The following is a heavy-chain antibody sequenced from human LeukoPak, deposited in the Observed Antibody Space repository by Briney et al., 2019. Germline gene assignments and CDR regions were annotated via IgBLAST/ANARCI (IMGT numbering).Heavy chain of an antibody. V-gene: IGHV1-2*02. CDR1: GYTFTGYY. Sequence: GASVKVSCKASGYTFTGYYMHWVRQAPGQGLEWMGCINPNSGGTNYAQKFQGRVTMTRDTSISTAYMELSRLRSDDTAVYYCARDPPTSYCSGGSFYALNQRDDYWGQGTLVTVSS. CDR2: INPNSGGT. D-gene: IGHD2-15*01. CDR3: ARDPPTSYCSGGSFYALNQRDDY. J-gene: IGHJ4*02.